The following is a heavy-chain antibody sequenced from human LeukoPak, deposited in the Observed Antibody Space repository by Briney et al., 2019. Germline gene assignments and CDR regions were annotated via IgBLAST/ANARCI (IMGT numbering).Heavy chain of an antibody. D-gene: IGHD3-10*01. Sequence: SSETLSLTCTVSGGSISSGDYYWSWIRQPPGKGLEWIGSIYHSGSTYYNPSLKSRVTISVDTSKNQFSLKLSSVTAADTAVYYCAGRPDASGSYSLDYWGQGTLVTVSS. CDR2: IYHSGST. CDR3: AGRPDASGSYSLDY. V-gene: IGHV4-30-4*01. J-gene: IGHJ4*02. CDR1: GGSISSGDYY.